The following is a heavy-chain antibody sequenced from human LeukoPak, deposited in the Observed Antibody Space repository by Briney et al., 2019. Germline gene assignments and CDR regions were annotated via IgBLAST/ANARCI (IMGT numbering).Heavy chain of an antibody. V-gene: IGHV4-4*07. CDR1: GESITDYY. D-gene: IGHD6-25*01. Sequence: SETLSLTCTVSGESITDYYWTWIRQPAGKRLQWIGRVSTSGSTSYNPSLKSRLTMSVDTSKNQFSLKLTSVTAADTAVYYCARVSPPRSGGAFDIWGQGTMVTVSS. CDR2: VSTSGST. CDR3: ARVSPPRSGGAFDI. J-gene: IGHJ3*02.